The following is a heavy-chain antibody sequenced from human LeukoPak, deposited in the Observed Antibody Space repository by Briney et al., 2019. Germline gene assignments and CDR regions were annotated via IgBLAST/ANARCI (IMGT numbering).Heavy chain of an antibody. CDR2: ISYDGSNK. CDR3: ARLGLEVGGPNWFDP. Sequence: GRSLRLSCAASGFTFSNYAVHWVRQAPGKGLEWVAVISYDGSNKYYADSVKGRFTISRDNSKNTLYVQMNSLRAVDTAVYYCARLGLEVGGPNWFDPWGQGTLVTVSS. CDR1: GFTFSNYA. V-gene: IGHV3-30-3*01. D-gene: IGHD1-1*01. J-gene: IGHJ5*02.